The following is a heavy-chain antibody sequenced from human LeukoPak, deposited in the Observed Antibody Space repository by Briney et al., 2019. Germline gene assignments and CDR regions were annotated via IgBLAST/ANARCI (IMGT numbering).Heavy chain of an antibody. Sequence: ASVKVSCKASGGTFSSYAISWVRQVPGQGLEWMGRIIPIFGTANYAQKFQGRVTITADESTSTAYMELSSLRSEDTAVYYCARADCSSTSCPPIRDAFDIWGQGTMVTVSS. CDR1: GGTFSSYA. V-gene: IGHV1-69*13. CDR3: ARADCSSTSCPPIRDAFDI. CDR2: IIPIFGTA. D-gene: IGHD2-2*01. J-gene: IGHJ3*02.